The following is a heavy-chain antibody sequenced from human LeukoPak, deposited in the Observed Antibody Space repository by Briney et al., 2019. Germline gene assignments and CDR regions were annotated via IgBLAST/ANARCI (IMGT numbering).Heavy chain of an antibody. CDR1: GFTFDDYA. CDR3: PKDIFSSGEGYSGYDSASFDY. V-gene: IGHV3-9*01. J-gene: IGHJ4*02. CDR2: ISWNSGSI. D-gene: IGHD5-12*01. Sequence: PGRSLRLSCAASGFTFDDYAMHWVRQAPGKGLEWVSGISWNSGSIGYADSVKGRFTISRDNAKNSLYLQMNSLRAEDTALYYCPKDIFSSGEGYSGYDSASFDYWGQGTLVTVSS.